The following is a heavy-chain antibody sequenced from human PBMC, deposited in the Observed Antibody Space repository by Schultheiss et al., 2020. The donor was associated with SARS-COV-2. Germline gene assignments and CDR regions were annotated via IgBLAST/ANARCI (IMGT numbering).Heavy chain of an antibody. V-gene: IGHV1-2*02. CDR1: GYTFTSYA. CDR3: AKSAGLYCSGGRCYGNWFGP. J-gene: IGHJ5*02. Sequence: ASVKVSCKASGYTFTSYAMNWVRQAPGQGLEWMGWINPNSGGTNYAQKFQGRVTMTRDTSINTVYLDLARLRPDDAAIYYCAKSAGLYCSGGRCYGNWFGPWGQGSLVTVSS. CDR2: INPNSGGT. D-gene: IGHD2-15*01.